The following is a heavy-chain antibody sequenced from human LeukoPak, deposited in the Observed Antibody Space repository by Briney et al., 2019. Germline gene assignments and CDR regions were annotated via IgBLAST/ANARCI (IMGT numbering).Heavy chain of an antibody. D-gene: IGHD6-19*01. V-gene: IGHV3-23*01. J-gene: IGHJ4*02. CDR3: AKIESAIAVAGYDY. CDR2: ISGSGGST. Sequence: PGGSLRLSCAASGFTFSSYAMSWVRQAPGKGLEWVSAISGSGGSTYYADSVKGRFTISRDNSKNTLYLQMNSLRAEVTAVYYCAKIESAIAVAGYDYWGQGTLVTVSS. CDR1: GFTFSSYA.